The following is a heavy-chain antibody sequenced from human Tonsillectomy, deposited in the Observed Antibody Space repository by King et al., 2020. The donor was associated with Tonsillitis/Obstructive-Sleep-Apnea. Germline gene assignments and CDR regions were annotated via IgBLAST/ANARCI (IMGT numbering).Heavy chain of an antibody. D-gene: IGHD6-19*01. CDR1: GYSFTRYW. Sequence: VQLVESGAEVKKPGESLKFSCKGSGYSFTRYWIGWVRQMPGKGLEWMGIIYPGDSATRYSPSIQGQVTISADKSISTAYLQWSSLKASDIAMYYCARTVAGDRYAFDIWGQGTMVTVSS. V-gene: IGHV5-51*01. CDR2: IYPGDSAT. J-gene: IGHJ3*02. CDR3: ARTVAGDRYAFDI.